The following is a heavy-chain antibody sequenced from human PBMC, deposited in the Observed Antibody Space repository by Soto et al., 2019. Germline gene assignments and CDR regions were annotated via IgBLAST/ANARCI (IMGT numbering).Heavy chain of an antibody. Sequence: VQLVESGGGLVKPGGSLRLSCAASGFTFSNAWMSWVRQAPGKGLEWVGRIKSKTDGGTTDYAAPVKGRFTISRDDSKNTLYLQMNSLKTEDTAVYYCTTDSVVVPAAMPFDYWGQGTLVTVSS. V-gene: IGHV3-15*01. CDR3: TTDSVVVPAAMPFDY. D-gene: IGHD2-2*01. CDR2: IKSKTDGGTT. J-gene: IGHJ4*02. CDR1: GFTFSNAW.